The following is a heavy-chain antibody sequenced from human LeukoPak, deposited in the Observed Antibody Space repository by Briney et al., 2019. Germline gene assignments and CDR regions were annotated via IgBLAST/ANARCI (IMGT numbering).Heavy chain of an antibody. J-gene: IGHJ6*04. CDR2: IIPIFGTA. V-gene: IGHV1-69*13. CDR3: ARPRGGIAAGSYYYYYGMDV. Sequence: SVKVSCMASGGTFSSYAISWVRQAPGQGLEWMGGIIPIFGTANYAQKFQGRVTIAADESTSTAYMELSSLRSEDTAVYYCARPRGGIAAGSYYYYYGMDVWGKGTTVTVSS. CDR1: GGTFSSYA. D-gene: IGHD6-13*01.